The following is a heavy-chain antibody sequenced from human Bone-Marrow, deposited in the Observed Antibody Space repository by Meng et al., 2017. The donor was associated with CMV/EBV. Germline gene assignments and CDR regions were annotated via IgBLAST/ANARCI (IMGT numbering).Heavy chain of an antibody. J-gene: IGHJ4*02. CDR3: GRWGVMGGIDY. Sequence: GESLKISCAASGFTFSSYWMGWVRQAPGKGLEWVANIMDDGSGKYYVDSVKGRFTISRDNAKNSVYLQMNSLRAEDTAVYHCGRWGVMGGIDYWGQGTRVTVSS. CDR2: IMDDGSGK. V-gene: IGHV3-7*01. CDR1: GFTFSSYW. D-gene: IGHD3-16*01.